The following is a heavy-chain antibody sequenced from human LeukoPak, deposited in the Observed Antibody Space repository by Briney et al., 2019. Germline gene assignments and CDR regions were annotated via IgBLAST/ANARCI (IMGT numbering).Heavy chain of an antibody. Sequence: SETLSLTCTVSGGSISSYYWSWIRQPPGKGLEWIGYIYYSGGTNYNPSLKSRVTISVDTSKNQFSLKLSAVTAADTAVYYCARKVGYSGYDYWGQGTLVTAS. J-gene: IGHJ4*02. CDR1: GGSISSYY. D-gene: IGHD5-12*01. V-gene: IGHV4-59*01. CDR3: ARKVGYSGYDY. CDR2: IYYSGGT.